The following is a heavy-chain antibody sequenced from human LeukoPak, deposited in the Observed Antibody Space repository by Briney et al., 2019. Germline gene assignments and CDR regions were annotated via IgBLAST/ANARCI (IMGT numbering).Heavy chain of an antibody. D-gene: IGHD5-12*01. J-gene: IGHJ6*02. CDR3: ASFYSGYGHGMDV. V-gene: IGHV5-51*01. CDR2: IYPGDSDT. Sequence: GESLKISCKGSGYNFATYWIGWVRQMPGKGLEWMGIIYPGDSDTRYSPSFQGQVTISADKSISTAYLQWSSLRASDTAMYYCASFYSGYGHGMDVWGQGTTVTVSS. CDR1: GYNFATYW.